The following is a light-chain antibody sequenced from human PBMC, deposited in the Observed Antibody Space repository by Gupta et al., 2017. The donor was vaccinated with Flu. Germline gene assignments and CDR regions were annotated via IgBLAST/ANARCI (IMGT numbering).Light chain of an antibody. CDR2: AAS. CDR1: QGIDND. V-gene: IGKV1-17*01. J-gene: IGKJ1*01. Sequence: DIQMTQSPSALSASVRDRVTITCRSSQGIDNDLSWYQQKSGAAPKRLILAASTLQSGVPSRFSGSRSGTLFTLTISSVQPEDVATYYCRQHSLYPWTFGQGTKVEIK. CDR3: RQHSLYPWT.